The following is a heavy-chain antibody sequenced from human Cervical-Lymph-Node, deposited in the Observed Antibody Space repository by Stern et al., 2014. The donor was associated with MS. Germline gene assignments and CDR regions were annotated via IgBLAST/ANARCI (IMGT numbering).Heavy chain of an antibody. J-gene: IGHJ4*02. CDR1: GFTFSSFV. Sequence: EVHLVESGGALVQPGGSLRLSCAASGFTFSSFVMNWVRQAPGKGLEWVATIADSAGDAHYADSVRGRFTISRDNSKDTLYLHLNSLKVEDTAVYYCARERSTYSSGFFFDFWGQGTLVTVSA. CDR3: ARERSTYSSGFFFDF. CDR2: IADSAGDA. D-gene: IGHD2-8*02. V-gene: IGHV3-23*04.